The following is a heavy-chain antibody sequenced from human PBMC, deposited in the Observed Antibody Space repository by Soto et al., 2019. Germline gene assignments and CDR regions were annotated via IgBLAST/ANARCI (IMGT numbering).Heavy chain of an antibody. Sequence: GVLILSCAASGFTFSSYDMHWVRQATGKGLEWVSAIVTAGDPYYPGSVKGRFTISRENAKNSLYLQMNSLRAGDTAVYYCARGTLEVAGIYGMDVWGQGTTVTVSS. D-gene: IGHD6-19*01. CDR3: ARGTLEVAGIYGMDV. CDR1: GFTFSSYD. J-gene: IGHJ6*02. V-gene: IGHV3-13*05. CDR2: IVTAGDP.